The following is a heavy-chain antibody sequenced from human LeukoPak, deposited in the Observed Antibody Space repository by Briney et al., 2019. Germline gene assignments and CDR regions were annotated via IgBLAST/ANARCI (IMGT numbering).Heavy chain of an antibody. J-gene: IGHJ4*02. CDR3: ARGRVTAIFDY. CDR2: INPSGGST. V-gene: IGHV1-46*01. Sequence: ASVKVSCKASGYTFTSYYMHWVRQAPGQGLEWMGIINPSGGSTSYTQKFQGRVTMTRDMSTSTVYMELSSLRSEDTAVYYCARGRVTAIFDYWGQGTLVTVSS. D-gene: IGHD2-21*02. CDR1: GYTFTSYY.